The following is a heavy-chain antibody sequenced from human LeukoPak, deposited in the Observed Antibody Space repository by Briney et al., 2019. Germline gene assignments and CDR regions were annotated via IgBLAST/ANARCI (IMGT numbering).Heavy chain of an antibody. CDR1: GFTFSSYG. V-gene: IGHV3-30*18. CDR3: AKGRGVPYEVVTAILDP. Sequence: PGGSLRLSCAASGFTFSSYGIHWVRQAPGKGLEWVAVISYDGSNKFYGDSVKGRFTISRGNSKNTLYLQMNSLRGEDTAVYYCAKGRGVPYEVVTAILDPWGQGTLVTVSS. D-gene: IGHD2-21*02. CDR2: ISYDGSNK. J-gene: IGHJ5*02.